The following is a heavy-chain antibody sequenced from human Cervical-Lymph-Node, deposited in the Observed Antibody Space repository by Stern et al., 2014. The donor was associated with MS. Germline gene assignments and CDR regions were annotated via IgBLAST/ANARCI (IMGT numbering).Heavy chain of an antibody. D-gene: IGHD5-18*01. CDR1: GYTFTNYF. CDR2: INPSDGSR. J-gene: IGHJ4*02. Sequence: QVQLVESGAEVKKPGASVKVSCKASGYTFTNYFMHWVRQAPGQGLEWMGIINPSDGSRSYAQKFKDRITMTRDTSTSTVYMELSSLRSGDTAVYYCARTAQLWFFDYWGQGALVTVSS. V-gene: IGHV1-46*03. CDR3: ARTAQLWFFDY.